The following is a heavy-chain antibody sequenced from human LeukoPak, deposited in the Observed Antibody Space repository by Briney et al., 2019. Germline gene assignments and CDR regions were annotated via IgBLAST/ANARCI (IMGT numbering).Heavy chain of an antibody. V-gene: IGHV1-46*01. CDR2: INPSGGST. Sequence: ASVKVSCKASGYTFANYYMHWVRQAPGQGLEWMGIINPSGGSTSYAQKFQGRVTMTRDTSTSTVYMELSSLRSEDTAVYYCARVGGVWGSYRYTLDDWGQGTLVTVSS. D-gene: IGHD3-16*02. J-gene: IGHJ4*02. CDR1: GYTFANYY. CDR3: ARVGGVWGSYRYTLDD.